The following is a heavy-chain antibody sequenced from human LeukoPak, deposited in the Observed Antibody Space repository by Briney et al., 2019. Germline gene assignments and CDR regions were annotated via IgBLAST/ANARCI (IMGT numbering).Heavy chain of an antibody. Sequence: ASVKVSCKVSGYTLTELSMHWVRQAPGKGLEWMGGFDPEDAETIYAQKFQGRVTMTEDTSTDTAYMELSSLRSEDTAVYYCATWYYYDSSGYHPFDYWGQGTLVTVSS. CDR1: GYTLTELS. CDR3: ATWYYYDSSGYHPFDY. D-gene: IGHD3-22*01. V-gene: IGHV1-24*01. J-gene: IGHJ4*02. CDR2: FDPEDAET.